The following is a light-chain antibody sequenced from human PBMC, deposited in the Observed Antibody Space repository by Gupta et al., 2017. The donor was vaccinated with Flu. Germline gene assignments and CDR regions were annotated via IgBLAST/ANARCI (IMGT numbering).Light chain of an antibody. V-gene: IGKV3-20*01. Sequence: EIVLTQSPGTLSLSPGERGTLFCWSSQTVGNNELAWYQQKAGQPPRLLIYGASKRATGIPDRFSGSGSGTDFTLTISRLEPEDVAVYYCQYYGRSPRSFGQGTKVEIK. CDR1: QTVGNNE. CDR2: GAS. J-gene: IGKJ1*01. CDR3: QYYGRSPRS.